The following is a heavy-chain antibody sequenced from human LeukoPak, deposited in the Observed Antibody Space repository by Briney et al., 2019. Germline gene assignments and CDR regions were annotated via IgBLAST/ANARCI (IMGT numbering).Heavy chain of an antibody. V-gene: IGHV3-23*01. CDR2: ISGSGGST. CDR3: AKDLTVTPINDAFDI. CDR1: GFTFSSYA. J-gene: IGHJ3*02. Sequence: GGSLRLSCAASGFTFSSYAMSWVRQAPGKGLEWVSAISGSGGSTYYADSVKGRFTISRDNSKDTLYLQMNSLRAEDTAVYYCAKDLTVTPINDAFDIWGQGTMVTVSS. D-gene: IGHD2-21*02.